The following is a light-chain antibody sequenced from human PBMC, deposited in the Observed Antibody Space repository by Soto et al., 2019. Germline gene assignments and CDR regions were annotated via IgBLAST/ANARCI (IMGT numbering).Light chain of an antibody. CDR2: KAS. Sequence: IQMNQSPSTLSGSVGDRVTITCRASQTISSWLAWYQQKPGKAPKLLIYKASTLKSGVPSRFSGSGSGTEFTLTISSLQSEDFATYYCQQSYTTPITFGQGTRLEIK. V-gene: IGKV1-5*03. CDR1: QTISSW. CDR3: QQSYTTPIT. J-gene: IGKJ5*01.